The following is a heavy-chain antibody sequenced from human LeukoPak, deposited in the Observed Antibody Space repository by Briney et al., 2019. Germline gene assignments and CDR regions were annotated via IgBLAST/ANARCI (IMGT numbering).Heavy chain of an antibody. CDR3: AKDGSSWFRYYYYYMDV. J-gene: IGHJ6*03. V-gene: IGHV3-43D*03. CDR2: ISWDGGST. D-gene: IGHD6-13*01. CDR1: GFTFDDYA. Sequence: PGGSLRLSCAASGFTFDDYAMHWVRQAPGRGLVWVSHISWDGGSTYYADSVKGRFTIYRDNSKNSLYLQMNSLRAEDTALYYCAKDGSSWFRYYYYYMDVWGKGTTVTVSS.